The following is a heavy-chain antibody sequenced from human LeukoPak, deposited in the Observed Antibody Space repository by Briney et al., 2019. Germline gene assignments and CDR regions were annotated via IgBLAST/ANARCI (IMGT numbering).Heavy chain of an antibody. D-gene: IGHD1-26*01. V-gene: IGHV1-18*01. CDR1: GYTFTSYD. J-gene: IGHJ4*02. CDR3: ARGPEYSGSYLFDY. CDR2: ISAYNGNT. Sequence: ASVKVSCKASGYTFTSYDINWVRQATGQGLEWMGWISAYNGNTNYAQKLQGRVTMTTDTSTSTAYMELRSLRSDDTAVYYCARGPEYSGSYLFDYWGQGTLVTVSS.